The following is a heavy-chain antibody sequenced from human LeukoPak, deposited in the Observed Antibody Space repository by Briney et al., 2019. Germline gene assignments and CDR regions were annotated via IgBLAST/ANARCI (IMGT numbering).Heavy chain of an antibody. CDR1: GFAFNSYW. D-gene: IGHD6-13*01. CDR3: AKGSSTWRDYYYFDY. CDR2: ISDSGGST. Sequence: GGSLRLSCAASGFAFNSYWMSWIRQAPGKGLACVSAISDSGGSTQYADSVKGRFTISRDNSKNTLYLQMNSLRVEDTAVYYCAKGSSTWRDYYYFDYWSQGTLVTVSS. J-gene: IGHJ4*02. V-gene: IGHV3-23*01.